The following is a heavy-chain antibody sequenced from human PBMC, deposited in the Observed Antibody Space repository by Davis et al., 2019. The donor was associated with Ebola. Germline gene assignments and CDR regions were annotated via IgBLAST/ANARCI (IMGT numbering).Heavy chain of an antibody. CDR1: GYTFTGYY. Sequence: ASVKVSCRASGYTFTGYYMHWVRQAPGQGLEWMGWINPNSGGTNYAQRFQGRVTMTRDTSISTAYMELSRLRSDDTAVYYCARATYYYDSSGYYYFVYWGQGTLVTVSS. CDR3: ARATYYYDSSGYYYFVY. J-gene: IGHJ4*02. D-gene: IGHD3-22*01. CDR2: INPNSGGT. V-gene: IGHV1-2*02.